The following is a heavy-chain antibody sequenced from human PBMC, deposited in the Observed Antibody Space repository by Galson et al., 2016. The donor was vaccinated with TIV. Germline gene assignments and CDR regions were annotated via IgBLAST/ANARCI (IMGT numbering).Heavy chain of an antibody. CDR3: AKDAAYNYGFGDY. Sequence: SLRLSCAASGFTFSTYGMHWVRQAPGKGLEWVAFIWHDGNSKNYAASVKGRFSISRNNSKNTLYLQMNSLRTEDTAIYYCAKDAAYNYGFGDYWGQGALVTVSS. CDR1: GFTFSTYG. V-gene: IGHV3-30*02. D-gene: IGHD5-18*01. CDR2: IWHDGNSK. J-gene: IGHJ4*02.